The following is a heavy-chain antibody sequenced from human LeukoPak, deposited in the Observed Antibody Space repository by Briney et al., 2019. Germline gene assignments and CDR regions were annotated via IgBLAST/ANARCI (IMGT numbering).Heavy chain of an antibody. CDR2: ISGSGGST. V-gene: IGHV3-23*01. Sequence: GGSLRLSCAASGFTFSSDAMSWFRQAPGKGLEWVSAISGSGGSTYYADSVKGRFTISRDNSKNTLYLQMNSLRAEDTAVYYCAKFYYDSSGYYLGRYMDVWGKGTTVTVSS. CDR3: AKFYYDSSGYYLGRYMDV. D-gene: IGHD3-22*01. CDR1: GFTFSSDA. J-gene: IGHJ6*03.